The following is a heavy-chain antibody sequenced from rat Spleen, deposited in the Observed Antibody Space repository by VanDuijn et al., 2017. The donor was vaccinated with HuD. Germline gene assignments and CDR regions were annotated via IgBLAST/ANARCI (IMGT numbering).Heavy chain of an antibody. Sequence: QVQLKESGPDLVQPSETLSLTCTVSGFSLTSYNVHWVRQPPGKGLEWMGVMWSGGSTDYNSTLKSRLSISRDTSKNQVFLKMNSLQSEDTTTYYCARWGGTTLDYWGQGVMVTVSS. CDR2: MWSGGST. CDR3: ARWGGTTLDY. D-gene: IGHD1-5*01. J-gene: IGHJ2*01. CDR1: GFSLTSYN. V-gene: IGHV2-45*01.